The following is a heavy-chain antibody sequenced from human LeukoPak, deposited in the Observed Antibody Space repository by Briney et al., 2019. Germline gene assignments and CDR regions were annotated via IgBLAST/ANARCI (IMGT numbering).Heavy chain of an antibody. CDR1: GGSISSGSYY. J-gene: IGHJ4*02. CDR3: ARAVAAAECLFDY. V-gene: IGHV4-61*02. CDR2: IYTSGST. Sequence: PSETLSLTCTVSGGSISSGSYYWSWIRQPAGKGLEWIGRIYTSGSTNYNPSLQSRVTISVDTSKNQFSLKLSSVTAADTAVYYCARAVAAAECLFDYWGQGTLVTVSS. D-gene: IGHD6-13*01.